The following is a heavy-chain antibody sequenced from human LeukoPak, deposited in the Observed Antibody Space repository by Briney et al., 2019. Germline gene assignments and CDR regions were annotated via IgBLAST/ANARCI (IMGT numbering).Heavy chain of an antibody. Sequence: GGSLRLSCAASGFMFSSNWMSWVRLAPGKGLEWVANIKEDGTETYYVDSVKGRFTISRDNAKNSLYLQMNSLRVEDTAVYYCARPTLGGGARSWFDPWGQGTLVTVSS. J-gene: IGHJ5*02. CDR2: IKEDGTET. V-gene: IGHV3-7*03. CDR1: GFMFSSNW. CDR3: ARPTLGGGARSWFDP. D-gene: IGHD3-16*01.